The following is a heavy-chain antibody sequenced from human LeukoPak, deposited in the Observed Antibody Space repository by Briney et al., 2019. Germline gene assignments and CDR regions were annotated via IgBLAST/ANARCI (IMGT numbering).Heavy chain of an antibody. V-gene: IGHV5-51*01. CDR2: IYPGDSDT. D-gene: IGHD1-20*01. Sequence: GESLKISCKGSGYSFTSYWIGWVRQMPGKGLEWMGIIYPGDSDTRYSPSFQGQVTISADKSISTAYLQWSSLKASDTAMYYCARPGLYNWNPHDAFDIWGQGTMVTVSS. CDR1: GYSFTSYW. CDR3: ARPGLYNWNPHDAFDI. J-gene: IGHJ3*02.